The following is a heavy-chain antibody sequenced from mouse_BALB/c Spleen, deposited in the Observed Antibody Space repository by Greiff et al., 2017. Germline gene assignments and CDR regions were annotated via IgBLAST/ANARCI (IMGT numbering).Heavy chain of an antibody. J-gene: IGHJ4*01. CDR1: GYSFTDYI. V-gene: IGHV1-39*01. CDR2: INPYYGST. D-gene: IGHD1-2*01. CDR3: ARLDYYGYRAMDY. Sequence: VQLKQTGPELVKPGASVKISCTASGYSFTDYIMLWVKQRHGKSLEWMGNINPYYGSTSYNLKFKGKATLTVDKSSSTAYMQLNSLTSEDTAVYYCARLDYYGYRAMDYWGQGTSVTVSS.